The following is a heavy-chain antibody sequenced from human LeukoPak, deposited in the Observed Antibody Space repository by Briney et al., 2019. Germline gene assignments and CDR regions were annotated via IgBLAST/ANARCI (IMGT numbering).Heavy chain of an antibody. CDR3: ITDCGGDCYTYYYYYYYMDV. D-gene: IGHD2-21*01. V-gene: IGHV3-15*01. Sequence: SGGSLRLSCAASGFTFSNAWMSWVRQAPGKGLEWVGRIKSKTDGGTTDYAAPVKGRFNISRDDSKNTLYLQMNSLKTEDTAVYYCITDCGGDCYTYYYYYYYMDVWGKGTTVTVSS. CDR1: GFTFSNAW. CDR2: IKSKTDGGTT. J-gene: IGHJ6*03.